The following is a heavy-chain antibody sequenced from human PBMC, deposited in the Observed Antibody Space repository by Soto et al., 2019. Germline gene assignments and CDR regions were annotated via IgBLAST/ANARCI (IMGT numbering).Heavy chain of an antibody. Sequence: PGGSLRLSCAASGFTFSSYSMNWVRQAPGKGLEWVSSISSSSSYIYYADSVKGRFTVSRDNAKNSLYLQMNSLRAEDTAVYYCARDPEYCSGGSCYYGMDVWGQGTTVTVSS. CDR2: ISSSSSYI. CDR1: GFTFSSYS. V-gene: IGHV3-21*01. CDR3: ARDPEYCSGGSCYYGMDV. J-gene: IGHJ6*02. D-gene: IGHD2-15*01.